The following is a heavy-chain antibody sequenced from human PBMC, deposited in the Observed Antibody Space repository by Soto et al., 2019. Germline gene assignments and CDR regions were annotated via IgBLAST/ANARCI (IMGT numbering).Heavy chain of an antibody. CDR3: ASRHEPKFGELGLGD. V-gene: IGHV1-8*01. CDR2: MNPNSGNT. J-gene: IGHJ4*02. D-gene: IGHD3-10*02. CDR1: GYTFTSYD. Sequence: ASVKVSCKASGYTFTSYDINWVRQATGQGLEWMGWMNPNSGNTGYAQKFQGRVTMTRNTSISTAYMELSSLRSEDTAVYYCASRHEPKFGELGLGDWGQGTLVTVSS.